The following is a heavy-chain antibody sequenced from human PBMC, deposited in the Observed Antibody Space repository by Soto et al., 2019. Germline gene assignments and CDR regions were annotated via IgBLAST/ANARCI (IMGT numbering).Heavy chain of an antibody. V-gene: IGHV1-46*01. CDR1: GYLFTAYS. CDR3: AREENCSGGTCYSEYFHR. Sequence: AAVKVSCKASGYLFTAYSMHWVRLAPGQGLEWMGVVNPSGGSTKYAQNFQGRVTMTRDTSTTTIYMELSSLRSDDTAIYYCAREENCSGGTCYSEYFHRWGQGTLVPASS. J-gene: IGHJ1*01. D-gene: IGHD2-15*01. CDR2: VNPSGGST.